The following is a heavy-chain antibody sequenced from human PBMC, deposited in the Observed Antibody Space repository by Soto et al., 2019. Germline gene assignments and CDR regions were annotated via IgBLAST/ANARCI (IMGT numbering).Heavy chain of an antibody. CDR2: INPTGGT. D-gene: IGHD1-1*01. CDR1: GGSFSGYY. CDR3: ARTRATPASRNLDY. Sequence: QVQLQQWGAGLLKPSETLSLTCAVYGGSFSGYYWSWVRQSPGKGLEWIGEINPTGGTNYNPSLKSRVTIAVDTSKDQFSLQLSSVTAADTDVYYCARTRATPASRNLDYWGQGTLVTVSS. V-gene: IGHV4-34*01. J-gene: IGHJ4*02.